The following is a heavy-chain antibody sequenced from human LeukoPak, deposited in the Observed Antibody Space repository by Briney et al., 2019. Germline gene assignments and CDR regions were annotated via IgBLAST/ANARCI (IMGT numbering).Heavy chain of an antibody. Sequence: SETLSLTCSVSGASISSGNYFWNWVRQSPMKGLEWIGCISYSGTTHYNPSLKSRVTIFVDTSKNQFSLNLNSVTASDTAVYYCARSFDYWGQGTLVAVSS. J-gene: IGHJ4*02. CDR2: ISYSGTT. V-gene: IGHV4-39*01. CDR1: GASISSGNYF. CDR3: ARSFDY.